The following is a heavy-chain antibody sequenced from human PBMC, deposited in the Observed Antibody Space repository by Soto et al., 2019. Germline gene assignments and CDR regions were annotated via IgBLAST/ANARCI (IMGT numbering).Heavy chain of an antibody. V-gene: IGHV5-51*01. CDR1: AYKFHTYW. J-gene: IGHJ6*02. CDR3: GRATAYHYGMQV. D-gene: IGHD1-26*01. Sequence: VQSLKISCNGYAYKFHTYWIAWVRQMPGKGLEWMGFIYPHDSDSRYSPSFRGQVTISADKSINKSYLQSTSLKASDTAIYFCGRATAYHYGMQVCGQGTTVTVCS. CDR2: IYPHDSDS.